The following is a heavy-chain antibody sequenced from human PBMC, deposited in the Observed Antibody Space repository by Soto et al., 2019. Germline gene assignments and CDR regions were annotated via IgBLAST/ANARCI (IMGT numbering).Heavy chain of an antibody. J-gene: IGHJ4*02. CDR1: GGSVSSGGYF. Sequence: QVQLQESGPGLVEPSQTLSLTCTVSGGSVSSGGYFWSWIRQSPGKGLEWIGHIYNTVSTYGNPSLESRLTKSVDTSMNQFALRLNSVTAADTAVYFGASGSDVDKVASWGQGTLVTVSS. CDR3: ASGSDVDKVAS. CDR2: IYNTVST. V-gene: IGHV4-30-4*01. D-gene: IGHD2-21*01.